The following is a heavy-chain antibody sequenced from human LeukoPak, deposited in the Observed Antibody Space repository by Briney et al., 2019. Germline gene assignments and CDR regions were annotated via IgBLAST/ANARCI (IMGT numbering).Heavy chain of an antibody. V-gene: IGHV3-23*01. Sequence: PGGSLRLSCAASGFTFSSYAMSWVRQAPGKGLEWVSAISGSGGSTYYADSVKGRFTISRDNSKSTLYLQMNSLRAEDTAVYYCAKPHLKYNWFDPWGQGTLVTVSS. CDR3: AKPHLKYNWFDP. CDR1: GFTFSSYA. J-gene: IGHJ5*02. CDR2: ISGSGGST.